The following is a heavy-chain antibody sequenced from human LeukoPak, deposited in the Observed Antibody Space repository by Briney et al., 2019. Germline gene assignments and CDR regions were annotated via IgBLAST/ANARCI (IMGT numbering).Heavy chain of an antibody. D-gene: IGHD6-19*01. CDR1: GYTLTELS. Sequence: GASVKVSCKVSGYTLTELSMHWVRQAPGKGLEWMGGFDPEDGETIYAQKFQGRVTMTEDTSTDTAYMELSSLRSEDTAVYYCATDTPQWLVLEGAFDIWGQGTMVTVSS. CDR2: FDPEDGET. J-gene: IGHJ3*02. V-gene: IGHV1-24*01. CDR3: ATDTPQWLVLEGAFDI.